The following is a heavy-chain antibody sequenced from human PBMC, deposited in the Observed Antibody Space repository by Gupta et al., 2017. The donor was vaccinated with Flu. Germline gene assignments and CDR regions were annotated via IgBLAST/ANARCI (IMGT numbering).Heavy chain of an antibody. CDR1: WDTTFRTYT. Sequence: QVQLVQSGAEVTMPGSSVKVSCQSSWDTTFRTYTIHWVRQAPGQGLEWMVKTITILGNEASAQKGMGRVTITADKHTNTGYTELSAPSSAAEDGYHCARDGLTPVHGASYLDYWGQGTLVTVSS. CDR3: ARDGLTPVHGASYLDY. CDR2: TITILGNE. D-gene: IGHD3-9*01. J-gene: IGHJ4*02. V-gene: IGHV1-69*08.